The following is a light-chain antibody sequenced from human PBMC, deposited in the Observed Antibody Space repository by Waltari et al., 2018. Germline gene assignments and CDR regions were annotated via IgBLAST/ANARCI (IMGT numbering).Light chain of an antibody. CDR3: QYYGSAPRT. Sequence: EIVLTRSPGTLSLSPGERATLSCRASQRVTSGYIAWYQHKPGQAPRLIIYTASTRATGIPDRFSGSGSETDFLLTINGLEPEDFAVYYCQYYGSAPRTFGQRTKVEIK. CDR1: QRVTSGY. J-gene: IGKJ1*01. CDR2: TAS. V-gene: IGKV3-20*01.